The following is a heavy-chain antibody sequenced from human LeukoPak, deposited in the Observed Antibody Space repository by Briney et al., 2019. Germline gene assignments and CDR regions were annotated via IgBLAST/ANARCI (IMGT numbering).Heavy chain of an antibody. CDR3: AKDGSWTDVPPYYFDY. D-gene: IGHD2-15*01. V-gene: IGHV3-33*06. Sequence: GRSLRLSCAASGFTFSSYGMHWVRQAPGKGLEWVAVIWYDGSNKYYADSVKGRFTISRDNSKNTLYLQMNSLRAEDTAVYYCAKDGSWTDVPPYYFDYWGQGTLVTVSS. CDR1: GFTFSSYG. CDR2: IWYDGSNK. J-gene: IGHJ4*02.